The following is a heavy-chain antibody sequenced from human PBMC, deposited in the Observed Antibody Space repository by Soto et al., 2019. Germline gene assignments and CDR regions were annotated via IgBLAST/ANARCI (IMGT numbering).Heavy chain of an antibody. V-gene: IGHV3-23*01. J-gene: IGHJ4*02. Sequence: EVQLLESGGGLVQPGGPLRVSCAASEFPFRNHAMSRARQPPGTGPEWVSGIRDGGDLKYYADSVKGRFSMYRDNSENMLYLKMTQLRAEDTAIYFCAKRQGTGLAAKNFDFWGQGTLVTVSS. CDR1: EFPFRNHA. CDR3: AKRQGTGLAAKNFDF. CDR2: IRDGGDLK. D-gene: IGHD2-15*01.